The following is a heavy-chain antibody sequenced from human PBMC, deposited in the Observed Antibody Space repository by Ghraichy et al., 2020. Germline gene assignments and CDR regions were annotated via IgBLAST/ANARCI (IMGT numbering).Heavy chain of an antibody. CDR1: GFTFSSYG. Sequence: GGSLRLSCAASGFTFSSYGMHWVRQAPGKGLEWVAVISYDGSNKYYADSVKGRFTISRDNSKNTLYLQMNSLRAEDTAVYYCAKDHGRYYDSSGYYIDYWGQATLVTVSS. J-gene: IGHJ4*02. CDR3: AKDHGRYYDSSGYYIDY. V-gene: IGHV3-30*18. CDR2: ISYDGSNK. D-gene: IGHD3-22*01.